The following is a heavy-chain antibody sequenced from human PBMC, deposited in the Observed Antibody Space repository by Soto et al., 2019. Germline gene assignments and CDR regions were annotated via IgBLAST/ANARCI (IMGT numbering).Heavy chain of an antibody. Sequence: ASVEVSCKASGYTFTGYYMHWVRQAPGQGLEWMGIINPSGGSTSYAQKFQGRVTMTRDTSTSTVYMELSSLRSEDTAVYYCASGYCSGGSCYSTYFQHWGQGTLVTVSS. D-gene: IGHD2-15*01. V-gene: IGHV1-46*01. CDR1: GYTFTGYY. CDR3: ASGYCSGGSCYSTYFQH. J-gene: IGHJ1*01. CDR2: INPSGGST.